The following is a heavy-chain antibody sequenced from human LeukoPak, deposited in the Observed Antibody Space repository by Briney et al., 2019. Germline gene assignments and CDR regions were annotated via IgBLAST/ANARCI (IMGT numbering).Heavy chain of an antibody. Sequence: PSQTLSLTCTVSGGSISSGDYYWSWIRQPPGKGLEWIGYIYYSGSTYYNPSLKSRVTISVDTSKNQFSLKLSSVTAADTAVYYCARGYSGYFVLGDAFDIWGQGTMVTVSS. CDR3: ARGYSGYFVLGDAFDI. CDR1: GGSISSGDYY. J-gene: IGHJ3*02. D-gene: IGHD5-12*01. CDR2: IYYSGST. V-gene: IGHV4-30-4*01.